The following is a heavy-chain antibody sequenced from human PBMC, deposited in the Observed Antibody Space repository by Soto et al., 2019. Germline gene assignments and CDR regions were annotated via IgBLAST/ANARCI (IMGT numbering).Heavy chain of an antibody. CDR3: ARDSSYYYDSSGPPVYFDY. V-gene: IGHV3-53*01. CDR2: IYSGGST. J-gene: IGHJ4*02. D-gene: IGHD3-22*01. Sequence: GGSLRLSCAASGFTVSSNYMSWVRQAPGKGLEWVSVIYSGGSTYYADSVKGRFTISRDNSKNTLYLQMNSLRAEDTAVYYCARDSSYYYDSSGPPVYFDYWGQGTLVTVSS. CDR1: GFTVSSNY.